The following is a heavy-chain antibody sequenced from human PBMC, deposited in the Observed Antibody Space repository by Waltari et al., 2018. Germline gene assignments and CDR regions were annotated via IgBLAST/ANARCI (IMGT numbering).Heavy chain of an antibody. CDR1: GGSLGGFY. V-gene: IGHV4-34*01. CDR3: ALDDDILTGPTSNWYFDI. D-gene: IGHD3-9*01. Sequence: QVQLQQWGAGLLKPSETLSLTCAVSGGSLGGFYWSWLRQSPGKGLEWIGEINHDGTTNSNPSLKSRVTVSVDTSKKQFSLTLSCVTAADTGVYYCALDDDILTGPTSNWYFDIWGRGTLVTVSS. CDR2: INHDGTT. J-gene: IGHJ2*01.